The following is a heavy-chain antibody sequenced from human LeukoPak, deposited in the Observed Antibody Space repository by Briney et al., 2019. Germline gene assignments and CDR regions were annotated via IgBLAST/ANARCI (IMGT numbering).Heavy chain of an antibody. V-gene: IGHV4-39*01. D-gene: IGHD2-21*01. Sequence: SETLSLTCPVSGGSIRSSYYYWGWIRQPPGKGLEWIGSIYDSGSTYYNPSLKSRVTISVDTSKNQFSLKLNSVTAADTAVYYCARLLIPRNTRGNWFDPWGQGTLVTVSS. CDR2: IYDSGST. CDR3: ARLLIPRNTRGNWFDP. J-gene: IGHJ5*02. CDR1: GGSIRSSYYY.